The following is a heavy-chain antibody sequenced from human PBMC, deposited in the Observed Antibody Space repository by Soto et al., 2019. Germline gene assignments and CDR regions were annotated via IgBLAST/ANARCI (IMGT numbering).Heavy chain of an antibody. Sequence: EVQLVESGGGLVKPGGSLRLSCAGSGFTFSNVWMNWVRQAPGKGLEWVGRIKSETDGGTIDYAAPGKGRFTISRDDSNNTLYLQRNSLKTEDTATYYCTPLALKYNSDWYPLSDWGQGTRVTVSS. CDR2: IKSETDGGTI. CDR1: GFTFSNVW. V-gene: IGHV3-15*07. D-gene: IGHD6-19*01. J-gene: IGHJ4*02. CDR3: TPLALKYNSDWYPLSD.